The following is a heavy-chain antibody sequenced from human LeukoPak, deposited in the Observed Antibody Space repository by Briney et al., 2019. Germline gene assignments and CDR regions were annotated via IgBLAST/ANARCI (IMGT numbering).Heavy chain of an antibody. CDR3: ARDSHLYCSSTSCYYYYYYGMDV. CDR2: IKQDGSEK. Sequence: GGSLILSCAASGFTFSSCWMSWVRQAPGKGLEWVANIKQDGSEKYYVDSVKGRFTISRDNAKNSLYLQMNSLRAEDTAVYYCARDSHLYCSSTSCYYYYYYGMDVWGQGTTVTVSS. J-gene: IGHJ6*02. D-gene: IGHD2-2*01. V-gene: IGHV3-7*01. CDR1: GFTFSSCW.